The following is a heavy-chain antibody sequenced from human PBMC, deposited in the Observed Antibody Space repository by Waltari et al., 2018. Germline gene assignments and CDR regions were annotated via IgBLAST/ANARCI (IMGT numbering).Heavy chain of an antibody. CDR1: GYSLSSGYS. Sequence: QVQLQESGPGLVKPSETLSLTCTVSGYSLSSGYSWGWIRQPPGKGLEWIGGIYHSGSTYYNPSLKSRVTISVDTSKNQFSLKLSSVTAADTAVYYCARLYQLLWGQGTLVTVSS. D-gene: IGHD2-2*01. CDR2: IYHSGST. CDR3: ARLYQLL. V-gene: IGHV4-38-2*02. J-gene: IGHJ4*02.